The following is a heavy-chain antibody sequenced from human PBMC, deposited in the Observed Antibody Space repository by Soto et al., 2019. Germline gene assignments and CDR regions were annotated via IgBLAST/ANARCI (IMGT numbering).Heavy chain of an antibody. V-gene: IGHV4-30-2*01. CDR3: ARLGAYYHSLGP. CDR2: IYHSGST. Sequence: TSETLSLTCAVSGGSISSGGYSWSWIRQPPGKGLEWIGYIYHSGSTYYNPSLKSRVTISVDRSKNQFSLKLSSVTAADTAVYYCARLGAYYHSLGPWGPGTLVTVSS. D-gene: IGHD3-3*01. J-gene: IGHJ5*02. CDR1: GGSISSGGYS.